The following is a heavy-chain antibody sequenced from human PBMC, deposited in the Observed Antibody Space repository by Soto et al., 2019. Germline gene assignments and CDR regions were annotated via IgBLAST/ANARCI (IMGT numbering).Heavy chain of an antibody. CDR1: GGSISSSSYY. Sequence: SETLSLTCTVSGGSISSSSYYWGWIRQPPGKGLEWIGSIYYSGSTYYNPSLKSRVTISVDTSKNQFSLKRSSVTAEDTAVYYCAKFFGSSGYYGGFDYWGQGTLVPVSS. CDR3: AKFFGSSGYYGGFDY. J-gene: IGHJ4*02. CDR2: IYYSGST. D-gene: IGHD3-22*01. V-gene: IGHV4-39*07.